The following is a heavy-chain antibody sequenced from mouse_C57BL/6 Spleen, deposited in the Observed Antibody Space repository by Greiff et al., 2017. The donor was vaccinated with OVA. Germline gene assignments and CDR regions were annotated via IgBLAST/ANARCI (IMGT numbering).Heavy chain of an antibody. CDR3: ARSPLDSSGYVSMDY. Sequence: QVQLQQPGAELVMPGASVKLSCKASGYTFTSYWMHWVKQRPGQGLEWIGEIDPSDSYTNYNQKFKGKSTLTVDKSSSTAYMQLSSLTSEDSAVYYCARSPLDSSGYVSMDYWGQGTSVTVSA. CDR2: IDPSDSYT. CDR1: GYTFTSYW. V-gene: IGHV1-69*01. J-gene: IGHJ4*01. D-gene: IGHD3-2*02.